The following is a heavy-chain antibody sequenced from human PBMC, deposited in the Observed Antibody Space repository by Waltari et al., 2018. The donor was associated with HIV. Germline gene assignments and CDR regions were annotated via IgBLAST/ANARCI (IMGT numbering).Heavy chain of an antibody. Sequence: EVQLVESGGALVQPGGSLRLSCVASGFSFSSYTMNWVRQAPGKGLEWISSISFSSSHIYDADSVKGRFTISRDNAKNSLYLQMNSLRAEDTAMYYCARTRHYESSYLYYIDNWGQGTLVTVSS. D-gene: IGHD3-16*01. V-gene: IGHV3-48*01. J-gene: IGHJ4*02. CDR1: GFSFSSYT. CDR2: ISFSSSHI. CDR3: ARTRHYESSYLYYIDN.